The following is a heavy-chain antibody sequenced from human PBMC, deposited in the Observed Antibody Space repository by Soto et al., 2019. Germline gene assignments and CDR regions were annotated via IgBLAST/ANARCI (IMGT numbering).Heavy chain of an antibody. CDR3: ASHDYGDINWFDP. J-gene: IGHJ5*02. Sequence: GGSLRLSCAASGFTFSSYGMHWVRQAPGKGLEWVAVIWYDGSNKYYADSVKGRFTISRDNSKNTLYLQMNSLRAEDTAVYYCASHDYGDINWFDPWGQGTLVTVSS. CDR1: GFTFSSYG. CDR2: IWYDGSNK. D-gene: IGHD4-17*01. V-gene: IGHV3-33*01.